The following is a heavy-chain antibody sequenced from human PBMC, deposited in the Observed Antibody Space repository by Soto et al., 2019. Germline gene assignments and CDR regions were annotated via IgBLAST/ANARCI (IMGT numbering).Heavy chain of an antibody. CDR2: INAGTGNT. D-gene: IGHD2-15*01. V-gene: IGHV1-3*01. J-gene: IGHJ4*02. CDR3: SRGANGRNPLWDH. CDR1: GYTFSKNA. Sequence: QVQLVQSGAEVKKPGSSVKVSCKSSGYTFSKNAIHWVRQAPGQRPEWMGWINAGTGNTRYSQRFQDRVTITRNAAASTAYLELSSLTSEDTDVYYYSRGANGRNPLWDHWGQGNIVTVSA.